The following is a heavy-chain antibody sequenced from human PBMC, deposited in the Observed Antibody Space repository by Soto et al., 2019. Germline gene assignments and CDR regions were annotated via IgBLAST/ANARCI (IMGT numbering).Heavy chain of an antibody. V-gene: IGHV1-69*13. CDR1: GGTFISYA. J-gene: IGHJ4*02. Sequence: SVKVSCKASGGTFISYAISWVRQAPGQGLEWMGGIIPIFGTANYAQKFQGRVTITADESTSTAYMELSSLRSEDTAVYYCARVVLAPYYFDYWGQGTLVTVSS. CDR2: IIPIFGTA. CDR3: ARVVLAPYYFDY. D-gene: IGHD3-3*02.